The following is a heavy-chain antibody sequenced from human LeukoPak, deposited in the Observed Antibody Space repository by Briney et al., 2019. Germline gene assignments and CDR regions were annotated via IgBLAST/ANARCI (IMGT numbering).Heavy chain of an antibody. J-gene: IGHJ4*02. D-gene: IGHD3-10*01. CDR1: GFTFSSYG. CDR2: ISGSGGST. Sequence: GGSLRLSCAASGFTFSSYGMSWVRQAPGKGLEWVSAISGSGGSTYYADSVKGRFTISRDNSKNTLYLQMNSLRAEDTAVYYCAKDPLGSGSYSDYWGQGTLVTVSS. CDR3: AKDPLGSGSYSDY. V-gene: IGHV3-23*01.